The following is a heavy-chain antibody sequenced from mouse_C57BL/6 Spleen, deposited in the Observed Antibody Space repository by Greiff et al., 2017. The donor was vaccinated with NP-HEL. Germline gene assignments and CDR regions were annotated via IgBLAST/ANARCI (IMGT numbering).Heavy chain of an antibody. CDR3: ARIITTVVAPYFDV. CDR1: GYTFTSYW. J-gene: IGHJ1*03. CDR2: IDPSDSYT. Sequence: QVQLQQPGAELVMPGASVKLSCKASGYTFTSYWMHWVKQRPGQGLEWIGEIDPSDSYTNYNQKFKGKSTLTVDKSSSTAYMQLSSLTSEDSAVYYCARIITTVVAPYFDVWGTGTTVTVSS. D-gene: IGHD1-1*01. V-gene: IGHV1-69*01.